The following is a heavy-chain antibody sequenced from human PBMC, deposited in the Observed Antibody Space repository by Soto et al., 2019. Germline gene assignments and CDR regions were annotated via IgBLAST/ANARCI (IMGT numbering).Heavy chain of an antibody. D-gene: IGHD6-13*01. CDR1: SGSISSGDYY. Sequence: SETLSLTCAVSSGSISSGDYYWSWIRQPPGKGLEWIGYIYYSGSTYYNPSLKSRVTISVDTSKNQFSLKLSSVTAADTAVYYCARGGPRIAAAGGWFDPWGQGTLVTVSS. J-gene: IGHJ5*02. CDR3: ARGGPRIAAAGGWFDP. V-gene: IGHV4-30-4*01. CDR2: IYYSGST.